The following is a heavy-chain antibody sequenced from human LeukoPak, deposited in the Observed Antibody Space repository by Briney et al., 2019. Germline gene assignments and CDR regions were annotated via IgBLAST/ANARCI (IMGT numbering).Heavy chain of an antibody. Sequence: GGSLRLSCAASGFTFSSYWMSWVRQAPGKGLEWVANIKQDGSEKYYVVSVKGRFNISRDNAKNSLYLQMNSLRAEDTAVYYCAKDRSSCSSTSCYAGFDYWGQGTLVTVSS. CDR2: IKQDGSEK. V-gene: IGHV3-7*03. D-gene: IGHD2-2*01. CDR3: AKDRSSCSSTSCYAGFDY. CDR1: GFTFSSYW. J-gene: IGHJ4*02.